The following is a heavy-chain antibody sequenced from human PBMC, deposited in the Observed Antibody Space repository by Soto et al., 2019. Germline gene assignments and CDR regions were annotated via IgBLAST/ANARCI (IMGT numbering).Heavy chain of an antibody. D-gene: IGHD3-3*01. CDR1: GFTFCNYA. Sequence: GGSLRLSCAASGFTFCNYAMSWVRPAPGEGLEWVASIIGSGDTTYYADSVKGRFTISRDNSKNTLYLQMNSLRAEDTAVYYCAKFYYDFWSGYPYYFDYWGQGTLVTVSS. J-gene: IGHJ4*02. CDR3: AKFYYDFWSGYPYYFDY. CDR2: IIGSGDTT. V-gene: IGHV3-23*01.